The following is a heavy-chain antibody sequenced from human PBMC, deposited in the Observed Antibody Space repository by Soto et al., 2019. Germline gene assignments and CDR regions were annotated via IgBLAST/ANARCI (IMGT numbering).Heavy chain of an antibody. CDR3: ANHDYGGNRV. V-gene: IGHV3-21*01. J-gene: IGHJ4*02. Sequence: PGESLKISCVASGFTVSNYSMNWIRQAPGKGLEWVSSISRSSSHMFYADSVRGRFTISRDNAKNSVYLEMNSLRAEDTAVYYCANHDYGGNRVWGQGTLVTVSS. D-gene: IGHD5-12*01. CDR1: GFTVSNYS. CDR2: ISRSSSHM.